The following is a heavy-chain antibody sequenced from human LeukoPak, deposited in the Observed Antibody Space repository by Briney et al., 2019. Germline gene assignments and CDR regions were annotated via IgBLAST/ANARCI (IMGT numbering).Heavy chain of an antibody. Sequence: GVSLKISCKGSGYSFTSYWIGWVRQMPGKGLEWMGIIYPGDFDTRYSPSFQGQVTISADKSLSTAYLQWSSLEASDTAMYYCARLPGSRFNVAFHIWGQGTMVTVSS. D-gene: IGHD2-8*01. CDR2: IYPGDFDT. CDR1: GYSFTSYW. J-gene: IGHJ3*02. V-gene: IGHV5-51*01. CDR3: ARLPGSRFNVAFHI.